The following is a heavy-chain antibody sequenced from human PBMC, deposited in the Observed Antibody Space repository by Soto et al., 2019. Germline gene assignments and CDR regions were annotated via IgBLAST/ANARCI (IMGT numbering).Heavy chain of an antibody. J-gene: IGHJ1*01. CDR2: IYYSGST. CDR1: GDSISSGDYY. Sequence: QVQLQESGPGLVKPSQTLSLACTVSGDSISSGDYYWSWIRQPPGKGLAWIGYIYYSGSTYYTPSLKSRVTISVDTSKTQFSLKLSSVTAADTAVYYCARGRSIAVAGRGYFQHWGQGTLVTVSS. CDR3: ARGRSIAVAGRGYFQH. V-gene: IGHV4-30-4*01. D-gene: IGHD6-19*01.